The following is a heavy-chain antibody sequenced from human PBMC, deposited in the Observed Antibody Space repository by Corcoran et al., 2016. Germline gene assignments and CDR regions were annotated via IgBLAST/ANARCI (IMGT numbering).Heavy chain of an antibody. V-gene: IGHV3-30*03. CDR1: GFIFSSYG. J-gene: IGHJ4*02. CDR2: ISYDGSDK. Sequence: QVQLVESGGGVVQPGKSLRLSCVASGFIFSSYGMHWVRQAPGKGLEWVAVISYDGSDKYYADSVKGRFTISRDNSKNTLYLQMNSLSTEDPALYYSARRPGIMTMGIDYWGQGTLVTVSS. D-gene: IGHD3-10*01. CDR3: ARRPGIMTMGIDY.